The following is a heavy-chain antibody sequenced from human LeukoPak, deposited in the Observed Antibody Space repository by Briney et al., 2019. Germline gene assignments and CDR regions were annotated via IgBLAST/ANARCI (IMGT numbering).Heavy chain of an antibody. Sequence: SETLSLTCTLSVHSISSGGYYWRWVRQHPGKGLDWIGYIYYSGSIYYNPYVKSRLTKSVDTSKNQFSLKLSSVPAADTAVYYCASYCGGDCYSGFDYWGQGTLVTVSS. CDR2: IYYSGSI. CDR1: VHSISSGGYY. D-gene: IGHD2-21*02. J-gene: IGHJ4*02. V-gene: IGHV4-31*03. CDR3: ASYCGGDCYSGFDY.